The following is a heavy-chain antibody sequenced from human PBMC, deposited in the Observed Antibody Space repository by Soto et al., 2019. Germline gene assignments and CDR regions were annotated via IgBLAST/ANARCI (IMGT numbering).Heavy chain of an antibody. CDR3: AKDRQFRSYYESAGHYNN. CDR1: GFTFKNYD. V-gene: IGHV3-23*01. J-gene: IGHJ4*02. CDR2: ISGSGAIT. D-gene: IGHD3-9*01. Sequence: EVQLLESGGGLVQPGGSLRLSCVASGFTFKNYDIRWVRQAPGKGLEWVSGISGSGAITYYADSVRGRFTISRDNSKNTLYLQLNSLGAEDTAIYYCAKDRQFRSYYESAGHYNNWGQGTLVTVSS.